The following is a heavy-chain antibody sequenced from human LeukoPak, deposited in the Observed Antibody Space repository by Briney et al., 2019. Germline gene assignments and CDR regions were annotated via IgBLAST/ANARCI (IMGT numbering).Heavy chain of an antibody. J-gene: IGHJ4*02. Sequence: GGSLRLSCAASGFTFSSYAMSWVRQAPGKGLEWVSAISGSGGSTYYAHSVKGRFTISRDNSKNTRYLHMNSLRAEDTAVYYCARWKLKSRAAAGTPFDYWGQGTLLTVSS. CDR2: ISGSGGST. D-gene: IGHD6-13*01. V-gene: IGHV3-23*01. CDR1: GFTFSSYA. CDR3: ARWKLKSRAAAGTPFDY.